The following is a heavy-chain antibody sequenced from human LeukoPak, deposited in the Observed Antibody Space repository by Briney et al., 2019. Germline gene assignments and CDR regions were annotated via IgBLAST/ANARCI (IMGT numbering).Heavy chain of an antibody. J-gene: IGHJ4*02. Sequence: PGGSLRLSCAARGFSFTSHAMSWVRQAPGKGLEWVSSISGSGGNTYYADSVKGRFTISRDNSKNTLYMQMNSLRAEDTAVYYCAKLVTHFDYWGQGTLVTVSS. D-gene: IGHD4-23*01. CDR1: GFSFTSHA. CDR2: ISGSGGNT. CDR3: AKLVTHFDY. V-gene: IGHV3-23*01.